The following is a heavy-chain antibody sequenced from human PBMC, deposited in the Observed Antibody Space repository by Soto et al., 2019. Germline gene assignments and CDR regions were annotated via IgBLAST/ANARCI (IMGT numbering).Heavy chain of an antibody. CDR3: ATPSGY. CDR1: GYPFTSNY. D-gene: IGHD3-10*01. V-gene: IGHV1-46*01. Sequence: GSVKVCFKAYGYPFTSNYMHWVRQAPGQGLEWMGLINPSAGSTSYAQSFQGRVTMTRETSTSTVFMDLSSLRSEDTDIYYCATPSGYWGQGTMVTVSS. CDR2: INPSAGST. J-gene: IGHJ4*02.